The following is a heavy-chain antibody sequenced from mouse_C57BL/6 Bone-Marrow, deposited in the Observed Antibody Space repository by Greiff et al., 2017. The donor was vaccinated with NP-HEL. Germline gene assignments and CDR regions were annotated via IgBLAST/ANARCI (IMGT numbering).Heavy chain of an antibody. D-gene: IGHD2-3*01. CDR2: IDTSDSYP. V-gene: IGHV1-59*01. Sequence: VQLQQPGAELVRPGTSVKLSCKASGYTFTSYWMHWVKQRPGQGLEWIGVIDTSDSYPNYNQKFKGKATLTVETSSSTAYMQLSILTSEDSAVYYCARGWLLKDYAMDYWGQGTSVTVSS. CDR1: GYTFTSYW. J-gene: IGHJ4*01. CDR3: ARGWLLKDYAMDY.